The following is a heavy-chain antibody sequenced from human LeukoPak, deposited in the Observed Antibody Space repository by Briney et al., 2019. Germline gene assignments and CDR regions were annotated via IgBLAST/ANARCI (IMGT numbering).Heavy chain of an antibody. J-gene: IGHJ5*02. D-gene: IGHD6-13*01. CDR3: ARYSSSPEGNWFDP. V-gene: IGHV4-59*08. CDR2: IYYSGST. CDR1: GGSISSYY. Sequence: PSETLSLTCTVSGGSISSYYWSWIRQPPGKGLEWIGYIYYSGSTNYNPSLKSRVTIPVDTSKNQFSLKLSSVTAADTAVYYCARYSSSPEGNWFDPWGQGTLVTVSS.